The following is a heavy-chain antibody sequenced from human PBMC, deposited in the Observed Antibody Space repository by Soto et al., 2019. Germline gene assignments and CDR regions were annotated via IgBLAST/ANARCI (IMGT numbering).Heavy chain of an antibody. CDR3: AAPPRY. CDR2: MQDSGST. CDR1: GASISSYY. V-gene: IGHV4-59*01. Sequence: QVQLQESGPGLVKPSETLSLTCTVSGASISSYYWNWIRQPPGKVLEWIGYMQDSGSTSYNPSLKSRVTISVDTSRNQLSLKLTSVTAADTAVYYCAAPPRYWGQGILVTVSS. J-gene: IGHJ4*02. D-gene: IGHD6-6*01.